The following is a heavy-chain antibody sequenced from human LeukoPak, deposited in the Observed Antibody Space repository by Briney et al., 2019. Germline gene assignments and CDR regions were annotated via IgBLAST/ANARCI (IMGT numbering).Heavy chain of an antibody. V-gene: IGHV3-30-3*01. CDR1: GFTFSSYP. Sequence: PGGSLRLSCAASGFTFSSYPMHWVRQAPGKGLEGVAVISYDGSNKFYADSMKGRFTISRDNSKNTLYLQMNSLRAEDTAVYYCARDFGYYYDSSGYYFAWFDPWGQGTLVTVSS. J-gene: IGHJ5*02. D-gene: IGHD3-22*01. CDR2: ISYDGSNK. CDR3: ARDFGYYYDSSGYYFAWFDP.